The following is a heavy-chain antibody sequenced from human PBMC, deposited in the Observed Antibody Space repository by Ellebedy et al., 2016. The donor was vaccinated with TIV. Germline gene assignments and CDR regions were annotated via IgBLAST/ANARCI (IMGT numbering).Heavy chain of an antibody. CDR2: ISGHNGRA. D-gene: IGHD3-22*01. V-gene: IGHV1-18*04. CDR1: GDAFTSNG. Sequence: AASVKVSCKVLGDAFTSNGIAWVRQAPGQGLEWMGWISGHNGRANYAQNFQDRVTMTTDASTSTAYMEVRSLRPDDTAFYYCARPVYDGSSYLYYFDSWGQGTLVTVSS. CDR3: ARPVYDGSSYLYYFDS. J-gene: IGHJ4*02.